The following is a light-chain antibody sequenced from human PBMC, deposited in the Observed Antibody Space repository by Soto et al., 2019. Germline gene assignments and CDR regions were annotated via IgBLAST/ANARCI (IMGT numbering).Light chain of an antibody. CDR1: QSVADNH. J-gene: IGKJ3*01. CDR3: HHYTRSPIFT. V-gene: IGKV3-20*01. Sequence: EVVLTQSPGTLSLSAGERATLSCRASQSVADNHLAWYQQKPGQAPRLLIYDASTRAAGIPDRFSGSGSGTDFTLTICRLEPEDFGVYFCHHYTRSPIFTFGPGTTVD. CDR2: DAS.